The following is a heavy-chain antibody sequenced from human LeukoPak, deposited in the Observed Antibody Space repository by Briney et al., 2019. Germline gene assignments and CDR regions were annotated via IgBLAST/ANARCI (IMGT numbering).Heavy chain of an antibody. CDR1: GFTFSSYG. D-gene: IGHD2-2*01. CDR2: IRYDGSNK. Sequence: PGGSLRLSCAASGFTFSSYGMHWVRQAPGKGLEGVAFIRYDGSNKYYADSVKGRFTISRDNSKNTLYLQMNSLRAEDTAVYYCAKDPSAEYCSSTSCPTKIDYWGQGTLVTVSS. J-gene: IGHJ4*02. V-gene: IGHV3-30*02. CDR3: AKDPSAEYCSSTSCPTKIDY.